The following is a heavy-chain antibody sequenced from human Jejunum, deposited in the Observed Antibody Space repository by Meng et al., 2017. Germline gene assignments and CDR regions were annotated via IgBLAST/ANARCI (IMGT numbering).Heavy chain of an antibody. CDR1: CGSVSSSNW. CDR3: AGKGVHVAAMY. D-gene: IGHD1-1*01. Sequence: AHLKESGPGLVKPVVTLSSPFSACCGSVSSSNWWRWVRQTPGKGLEWIAEIYHGGTTYYNPSLKSRVTISLDTSKNQFSLNLRSVTAADTAVYYCAGKGVHVAAMYWGQGTLVTVSS. CDR2: IYHGGTT. J-gene: IGHJ1*01. V-gene: IGHV4-4*02.